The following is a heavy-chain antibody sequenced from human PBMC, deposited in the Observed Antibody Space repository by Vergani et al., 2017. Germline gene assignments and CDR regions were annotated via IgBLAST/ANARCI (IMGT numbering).Heavy chain of an antibody. CDR1: GDPIISRSYY. CDR3: ASGKYYSDSTSHFRGGYFDV. D-gene: IGHD3-16*01. J-gene: IGHJ2*01. CDR2: INNSGNG. Sequence: QMQFQESGPGLVKASETLSLTRTVSGDPIISRSYYWGWIRQPPGKGLEWIGSINNSGNGDSSSGLKSRVNISADTSKNQFSLRLPSVTAADTAVFYWASGKYYSDSTSHFRGGYFDVWGRGTLVTVPS. V-gene: IGHV4-39*01.